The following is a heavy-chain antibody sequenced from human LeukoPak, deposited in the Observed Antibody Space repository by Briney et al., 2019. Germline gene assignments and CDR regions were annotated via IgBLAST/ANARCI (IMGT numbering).Heavy chain of an antibody. V-gene: IGHV1-69*05. D-gene: IGHD5-12*01. CDR3: ARAGFYSGYDFGGNWFDP. CDR1: GGTFSSYA. J-gene: IGHJ5*02. CDR2: IIPIFGTA. Sequence: ASVKVSCKASGGTFSSYAISWVRQAPGQGLEWMGGIIPIFGTANYAQKFQGRVTITTDESTSTAYMELSSLRSEDTAVYYCARAGFYSGYDFGGNWFDPWGQGTLVTVSS.